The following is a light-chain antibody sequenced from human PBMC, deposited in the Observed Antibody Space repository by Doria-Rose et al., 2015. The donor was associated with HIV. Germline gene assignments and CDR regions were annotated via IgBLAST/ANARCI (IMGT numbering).Light chain of an antibody. CDR2: RDN. CDR3: AAWDDSLSGHWV. Sequence: QSVVTQPPSVSAAPGQTVTISCSGSSSNIDNMYVSWYQQLTGTVPQLLIYRDNHRPSGVPDRFSGSKSGTSASLAISGLRSEDEADYYCAAWDDSLSGHWVFGGGTKVTAL. CDR1: SSNIDNMY. J-gene: IGLJ3*02. V-gene: IGLV1-47*01.